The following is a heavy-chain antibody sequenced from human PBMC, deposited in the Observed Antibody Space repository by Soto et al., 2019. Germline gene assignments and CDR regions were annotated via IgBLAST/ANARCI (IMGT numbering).Heavy chain of an antibody. CDR2: MSYDGSDK. CDR3: AKDRRKEVDY. V-gene: IGHV3-30*18. Sequence: QVQLVESGGGVVQPGRSLRLSCAASGFTFSTYGMHWVRQAPGKGLEWVAVMSYDGSDKYYADSVKGRFTISRDNSKNTLYLQMNSLRAEDTAVYYCAKDRRKEVDYWGQGTLDTVSS. J-gene: IGHJ4*02. CDR1: GFTFSTYG.